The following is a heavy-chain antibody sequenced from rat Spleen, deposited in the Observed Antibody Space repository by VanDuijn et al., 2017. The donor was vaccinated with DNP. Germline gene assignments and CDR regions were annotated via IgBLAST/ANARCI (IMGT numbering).Heavy chain of an antibody. CDR2: ISFGGGNT. CDR3: ARPDY. CDR1: GFTFSDYN. V-gene: IGHV5-7*01. J-gene: IGHJ2*01. Sequence: EVQLVESGGGLVQPGRSLKLSCVASGFTFSDYNMAWVRQAPKKGLEWVATISFGGGNTNYRDSVKGRFTVSRDNAKSTLYLQMDSLRSEDTATYYCARPDYWGQGVMVTVSS.